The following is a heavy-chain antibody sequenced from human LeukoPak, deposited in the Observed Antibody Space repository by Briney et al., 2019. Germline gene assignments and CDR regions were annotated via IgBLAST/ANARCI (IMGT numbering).Heavy chain of an antibody. V-gene: IGHV3-49*03. CDR1: GFIFDNYA. D-gene: IGHD6-6*01. Sequence: GGSLRLSCTASGFIFDNYAISWFRQAPGKGLESVAFIRGKAYHGTTEYAASVQGRFTISRDDSKSIAYLQMNSLKTDDTAVYYCQKYSASSFDYWGQGTLVTVSS. J-gene: IGHJ4*02. CDR2: IRGKAYHGTT. CDR3: QKYSASSFDY.